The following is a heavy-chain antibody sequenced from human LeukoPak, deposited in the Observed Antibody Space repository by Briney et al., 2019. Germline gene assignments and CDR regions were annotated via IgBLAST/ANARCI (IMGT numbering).Heavy chain of an antibody. Sequence: GGSLRLSCEASGFIVNNYWMSWVRHTPGEVLEWVAKIMEDGRQQYYVDSLKGRFTITRDNAKNLLYLQANRLRAEDTAVYYCVRDGAYYKGEYWGQGTLVTVSS. CDR2: IMEDGRQQ. J-gene: IGHJ4*02. V-gene: IGHV3-7*03. D-gene: IGHD3-10*01. CDR1: GFIVNNYW. CDR3: VRDGAYYKGEY.